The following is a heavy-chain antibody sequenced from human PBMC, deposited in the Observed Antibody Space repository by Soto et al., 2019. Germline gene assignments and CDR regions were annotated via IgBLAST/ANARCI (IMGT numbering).Heavy chain of an antibody. Sequence: GGSLRLSCAASGFTFSSYAMSWVRQAPGKGLEWVSAISGSGGSTYYADSVKGRFTISRDNSKNTLYLQMNSLRAEDTAVYYCAKDTVHLVAVPAAIPAGYFDYWGQGTLVTVSS. D-gene: IGHD2-2*02. CDR1: GFTFSSYA. J-gene: IGHJ4*02. V-gene: IGHV3-23*01. CDR3: AKDTVHLVAVPAAIPAGYFDY. CDR2: ISGSGGST.